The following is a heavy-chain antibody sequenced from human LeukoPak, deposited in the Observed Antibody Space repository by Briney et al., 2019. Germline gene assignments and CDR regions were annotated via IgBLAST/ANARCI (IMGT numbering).Heavy chain of an antibody. V-gene: IGHV3-7*01. Sequence: PGGSLRLSCAASGFTFSSYWMSWVRQAPGKGLEWVANIKQDGSEKYYVDSVKGRFTIARDNAKNSLYQQRNSLRTEDTAVYDCGTSRSLDYWGQGTLVTVSS. J-gene: IGHJ4*02. CDR2: IKQDGSEK. CDR3: GTSRSLDY. D-gene: IGHD1/OR15-1a*01. CDR1: GFTFSSYW.